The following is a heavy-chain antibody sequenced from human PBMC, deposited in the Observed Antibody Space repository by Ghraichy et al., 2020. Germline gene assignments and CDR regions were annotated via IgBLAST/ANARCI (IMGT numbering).Heavy chain of an antibody. D-gene: IGHD6-19*01. CDR1: GFTFSSYA. CDR3: ARGGTLAVAAYFDY. V-gene: IGHV3-30*04. Sequence: GGSLRLSCAASGFTFSSYAMHWVRQAPGKGLEWVAVISYDGSNKYYADSVKGRFTISRDNSKNTLYLQMNSLRAEDTAVYYCARGGTLAVAAYFDYWGQGTLVTVSS. J-gene: IGHJ4*02. CDR2: ISYDGSNK.